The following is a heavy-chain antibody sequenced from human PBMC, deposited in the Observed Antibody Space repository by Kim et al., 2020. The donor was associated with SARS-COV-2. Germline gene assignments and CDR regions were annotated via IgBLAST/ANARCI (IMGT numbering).Heavy chain of an antibody. D-gene: IGHD1-1*01. J-gene: IGHJ4*02. Sequence: YAARTVKGHITTSRTNSKNPLYLQMNSLRAEETAVYYCAKPQLGTTSLDYWGQGTLVTVSS. V-gene: IGHV3-33*06. CDR3: AKPQLGTTSLDY.